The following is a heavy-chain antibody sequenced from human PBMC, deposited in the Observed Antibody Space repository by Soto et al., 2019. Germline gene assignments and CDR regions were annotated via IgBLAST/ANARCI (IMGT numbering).Heavy chain of an antibody. CDR1: GFTFSSYA. CDR3: AKDLERNYDSSGYYFDY. CDR2: ISGSGGST. J-gene: IGHJ4*02. D-gene: IGHD3-22*01. Sequence: GGSLRLSCAASGFTFSSYAMSWVRQAPGKGLEWVSAISGSGGSTYYADSVKGRFTISRDNSKNTPYLQMNSLRAEDTAVYYCAKDLERNYDSSGYYFDYWGQGTLVTVSS. V-gene: IGHV3-23*01.